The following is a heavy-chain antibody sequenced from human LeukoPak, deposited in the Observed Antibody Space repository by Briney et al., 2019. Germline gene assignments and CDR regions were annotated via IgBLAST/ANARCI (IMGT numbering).Heavy chain of an antibody. Sequence: PSETLSLTCTVSGGSISSSSYYWGWIRQPPGKGLEWIGSIYYSGSTYYNPSLKSRVTISVDTSKNQFSLKLSSVTAADTAVYYCASHYQLLYNYYYYMDVWGKGTTVTVSS. V-gene: IGHV4-39*01. J-gene: IGHJ6*03. D-gene: IGHD2-2*02. CDR3: ASHYQLLYNYYYYMDV. CDR1: GGSISSSSYY. CDR2: IYYSGST.